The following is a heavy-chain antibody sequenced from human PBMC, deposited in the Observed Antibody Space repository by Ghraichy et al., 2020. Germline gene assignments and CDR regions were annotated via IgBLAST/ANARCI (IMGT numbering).Heavy chain of an antibody. CDR3: ARHALSTSGGRDYDY. J-gene: IGHJ4*02. CDR1: GGPISGYY. D-gene: IGHD1-1*01. Sequence: TLSLTCTVSGGPISGYYWSWIRQTPGKGLEWIGYIHYSGSTNYNPSFWGRVAMSVDTSRNHFSLHLNSVTAADTAVYFCARHALSTSGGRDYDYWGQGTLVTVSS. V-gene: IGHV4-59*08. CDR2: IHYSGST.